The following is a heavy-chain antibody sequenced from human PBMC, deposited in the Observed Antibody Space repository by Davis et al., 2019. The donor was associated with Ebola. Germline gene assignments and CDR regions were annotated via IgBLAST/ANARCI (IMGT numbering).Heavy chain of an antibody. D-gene: IGHD2/OR15-2a*01. V-gene: IGHV3-30*02. CDR3: ARKTFFDY. CDR2: IRSDGSNE. J-gene: IGHJ4*02. CDR1: GFTFSIYG. Sequence: GESLKISCAASGFTFSIYGMHWVRQAPGKGLEWVAFIRSDGSNEYYADSVKGRFTISRDNSKNTLYLQMNSLRAEDTAVYYCARKTFFDYWGQGTLVTVSS.